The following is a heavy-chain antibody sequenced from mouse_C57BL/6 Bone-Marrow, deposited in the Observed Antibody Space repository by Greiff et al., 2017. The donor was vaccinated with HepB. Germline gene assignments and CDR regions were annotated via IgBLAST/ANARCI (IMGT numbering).Heavy chain of an antibody. V-gene: IGHV1-64*01. CDR3: ARERMVTTRRDYAMDY. CDR2: IHPNSGST. J-gene: IGHJ4*01. D-gene: IGHD2-2*01. CDR1: GYTFTSYW. Sequence: QVQLQQPGAELVKPGASVKLSCKASGYTFTSYWMHWVKQRPGQGLEWIGMIHPNSGSTNYNEKFKSKATLTVDKSSSTAYMQLSSLTSEDSAVYYCARERMVTTRRDYAMDYWGQGTSVTVSS.